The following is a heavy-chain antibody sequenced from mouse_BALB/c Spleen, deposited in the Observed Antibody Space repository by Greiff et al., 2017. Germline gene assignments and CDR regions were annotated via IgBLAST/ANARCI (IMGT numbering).Heavy chain of an antibody. CDR2: ISTYYGDA. CDR3: AIKKTYYGNYDYAMDD. V-gene: IGHV1S137*01. D-gene: IGHD2-10*01. CDR1: GYTFTDYA. J-gene: IGHJ4*01. Sequence: QVQLQQSGAELVRPGVSVKISCKGSGYTFTDYAMHWVKQSHAKSLEWIGVISTYYGDASYNQKFKGKATMTVDKSSSTAYMELARLTSEDSAIYYCAIKKTYYGNYDYAMDDWGEGTSVTVSS.